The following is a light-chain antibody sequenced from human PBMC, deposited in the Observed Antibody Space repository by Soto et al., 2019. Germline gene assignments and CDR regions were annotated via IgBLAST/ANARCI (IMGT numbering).Light chain of an antibody. CDR3: QSYDRLSGWI. J-gene: IGLJ2*01. V-gene: IGLV2-14*01. CDR1: SSDVGGYNY. CDR2: EVS. Sequence: QSALTQPASVSGSPGQSITISCTGTSSDVGGYNYVSWYQQHPGKAPKLMIYEVSNRPSGVSNRFSGSKSGNTASLTISGLQAEDEADYYCQSYDRLSGWIFGGGTQLTVL.